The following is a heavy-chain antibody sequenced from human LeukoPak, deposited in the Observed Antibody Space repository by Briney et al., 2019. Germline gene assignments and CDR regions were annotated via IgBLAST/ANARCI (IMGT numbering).Heavy chain of an antibody. CDR2: ISSSGSTI. CDR3: ARDITMVRGSTASTSFDY. Sequence: PGGSLRLSCAASGFTFNDYYMSWIRQAPGKGLEWVSYISSSGSTIYYADSVKGRFTISRDNAKNSLYLQMNSLRAEDTAVYYCARDITMVRGSTASTSFDYWGQGTLVTVSS. V-gene: IGHV3-11*04. CDR1: GFTFNDYY. J-gene: IGHJ4*02. D-gene: IGHD3-10*01.